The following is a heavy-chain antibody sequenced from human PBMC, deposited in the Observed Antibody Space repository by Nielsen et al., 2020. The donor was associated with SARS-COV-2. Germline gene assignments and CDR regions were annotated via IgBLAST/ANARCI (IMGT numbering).Heavy chain of an antibody. CDR3: AREARDTFDI. J-gene: IGHJ3*02. CDR1: GFTFDDYT. Sequence: GESLKISCAASGFTFDDYTMHWVRQAPGKGLEWVAVIWHDGSNKFYVDSVKGRFTISRDNSQSTVYLQMTSLRAEDTAVYYCAREARDTFDIWGQGTMVTVSS. V-gene: IGHV3-33*08. CDR2: IWHDGSNK.